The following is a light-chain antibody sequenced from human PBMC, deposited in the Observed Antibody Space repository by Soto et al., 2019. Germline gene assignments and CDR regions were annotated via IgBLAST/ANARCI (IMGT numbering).Light chain of an antibody. CDR3: QKYNIAPFT. J-gene: IGKJ3*01. Sequence: DIQMTQSPSSLSASVGDRVTITCRASQGIDNYLAWYQQKPGKAPKLLIYAASTLQSGVPSRFSGRASGTDFTLTSSSLQPEDVATYYCQKYNIAPFTFGPGTKVDIK. V-gene: IGKV1-27*01. CDR2: AAS. CDR1: QGIDNY.